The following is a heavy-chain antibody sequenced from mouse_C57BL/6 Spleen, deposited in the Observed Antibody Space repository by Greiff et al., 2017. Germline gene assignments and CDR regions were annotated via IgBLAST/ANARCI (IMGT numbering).Heavy chain of an antibody. V-gene: IGHV1-74*01. CDR2: IHPSDSDT. D-gene: IGHD2-4*01. CDR3: AGSYDYDVRFAY. J-gene: IGHJ3*01. Sequence: QVQLQQPGAELVKPGASVKVSCKASGYTFTSYWMHWVKQRPGQGLEWIGRIHPSDSDTNYNQQFKGKATLTVDKSSSSAYMQLSSLTSEDSAVYYWAGSYDYDVRFAYWGQGTLVTVSA. CDR1: GYTFTSYW.